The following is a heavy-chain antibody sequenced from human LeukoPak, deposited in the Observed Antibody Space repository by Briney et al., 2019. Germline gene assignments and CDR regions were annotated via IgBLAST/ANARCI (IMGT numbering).Heavy chain of an antibody. CDR1: GFTFSKYG. D-gene: IGHD3-9*01. CDR3: VRDTITYDIFTGSPDY. V-gene: IGHV3-33*01. Sequence: GKSLRLSCEVSGFTFSKYGMHWVRQAPGKGLEWVSTIRCDGSKEYYADSVRGRFTISRDNSGNTLFLQMDSLGAEDTAVYFCVRDTITYDIFTGSPDYWGQGTLVIVSS. J-gene: IGHJ4*02. CDR2: IRCDGSKE.